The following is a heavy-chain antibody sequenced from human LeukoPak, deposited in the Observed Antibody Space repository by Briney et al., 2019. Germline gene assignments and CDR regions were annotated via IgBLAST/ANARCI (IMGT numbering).Heavy chain of an antibody. V-gene: IGHV3-74*01. CDR2: ITSDGSST. CDR3: ASGDGHGFDI. J-gene: IGHJ3*02. D-gene: IGHD5-24*01. CDR1: GFTFTSYW. Sequence: GGSLRLSCAASGFTFTSYWMHWVRQVPGKGLVWVSRITSDGSSTSYAGSVKGRFTISRDNAKSTLYLQMNSLRPEDTAVYYCASGDGHGFDIWGQGTMVTVSS.